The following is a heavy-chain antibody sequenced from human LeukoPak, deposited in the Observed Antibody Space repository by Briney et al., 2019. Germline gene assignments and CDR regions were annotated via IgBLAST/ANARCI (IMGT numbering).Heavy chain of an antibody. CDR3: ATSGSGWYWNFDY. Sequence: GGSLRLSCAASGFTFSSYAMSWVRQAPGKGLEWVSTISGSGDGTNYADSVKGRFTISRDNSKNTLYLQMNSLRAEYTAVYYCATSGSGWYWNFDYWGQGTLVTVSS. CDR1: GFTFSSYA. J-gene: IGHJ4*02. CDR2: ISGSGDGT. D-gene: IGHD6-19*01. V-gene: IGHV3-23*01.